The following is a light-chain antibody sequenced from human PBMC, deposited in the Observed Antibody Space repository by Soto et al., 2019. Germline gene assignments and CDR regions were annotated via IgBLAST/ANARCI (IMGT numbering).Light chain of an antibody. CDR1: QSVFNN. V-gene: IGKV3D-15*01. J-gene: IGKJ4*01. CDR3: QPYNNWPVT. CDR2: GAS. Sequence: IVLAESPGGLSFSTGEGATFSCRASQSVFNNHIGWYQQKPGQAPRRLIFGASFRATGIPDRVSGSGSGTAFTLTISSLQSEDVAVPYCQPYNNWPVTFGGGTKVDIK.